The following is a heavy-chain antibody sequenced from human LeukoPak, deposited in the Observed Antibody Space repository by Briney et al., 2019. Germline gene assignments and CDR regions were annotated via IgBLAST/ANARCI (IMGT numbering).Heavy chain of an antibody. V-gene: IGHV3-7*01. CDR1: GFTFSSYW. J-gene: IGHJ4*02. D-gene: IGHD1-26*01. CDR2: IKEGGSDK. Sequence: PGGSLRLSCAASGFTFSSYWMSWVRQTPGKGLERVANIKEGGSDKYYVGSVKGRFTISRDNAKNSLYLQMNSLRVEDTAVYYCAKGSRGSYHYWGQGTLVTVSS. CDR3: AKGSRGSYHY.